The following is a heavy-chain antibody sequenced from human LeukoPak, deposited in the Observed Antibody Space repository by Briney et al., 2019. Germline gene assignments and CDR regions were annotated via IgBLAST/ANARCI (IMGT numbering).Heavy chain of an antibody. CDR1: GYTFTTHW. D-gene: IGHD1-26*01. J-gene: IGHJ4*02. Sequence: GESLKISCKGSGYTFTTHWIAWVRQMPGKGLEWMGVIFPGDSDTTYSPSFEGQVTISADKSISTAYLQWSSLKASDTAMYYCARLDVVGATTGFDYWGQGTLVTVSS. CDR3: ARLDVVGATTGFDY. V-gene: IGHV5-51*01. CDR2: IFPGDSDT.